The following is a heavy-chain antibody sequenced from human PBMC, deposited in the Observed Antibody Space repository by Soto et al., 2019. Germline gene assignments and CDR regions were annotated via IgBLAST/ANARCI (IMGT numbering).Heavy chain of an antibody. Sequence: EVLLVESGGGLVQPGGSMRIACAASGLTLSHYWMHWVRQVPGKGLVWVAEISNDERNIRTAYADSVKGRFTVSRDDAKNTMYLQMNSLRGDDTAVYYCASLSAPDDFWGQGAQVTVSS. V-gene: IGHV3-74*01. CDR3: ASLSAPDDF. CDR2: ISNDERNI. CDR1: GLTLSHYW. J-gene: IGHJ4*02. D-gene: IGHD6-25*01.